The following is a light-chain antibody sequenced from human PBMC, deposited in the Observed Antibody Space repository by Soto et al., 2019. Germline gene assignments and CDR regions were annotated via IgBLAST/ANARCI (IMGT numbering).Light chain of an antibody. CDR2: MAS. J-gene: IGKJ1*01. V-gene: IGKV1-5*03. Sequence: DIQMTQSPSTLSGYVGDRVTITCRASQTISSWLAWYQQKPGKAPKLLIYMASTLKSGVPSRFSGSGSGTEFTLTISSLQPDDFATYYCQHYNSYSEAFGQGTKVDIK. CDR3: QHYNSYSEA. CDR1: QTISSW.